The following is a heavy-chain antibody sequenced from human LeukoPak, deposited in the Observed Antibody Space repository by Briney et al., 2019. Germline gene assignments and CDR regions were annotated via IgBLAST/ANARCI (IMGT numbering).Heavy chain of an antibody. Sequence: SETLSLTCTVSGGSISSYYWSWIRQPPGKGLEWIGYIYTSGSTNYNPSLKSRVTISVDTSKNQFSLKLSSVTAADTAVYYCARQGYYYDSSGYYHDYWGQGTLVTVSS. CDR2: IYTSGST. V-gene: IGHV4-4*09. D-gene: IGHD3-22*01. CDR1: GGSISSYY. CDR3: ARQGYYYDSSGYYHDY. J-gene: IGHJ4*02.